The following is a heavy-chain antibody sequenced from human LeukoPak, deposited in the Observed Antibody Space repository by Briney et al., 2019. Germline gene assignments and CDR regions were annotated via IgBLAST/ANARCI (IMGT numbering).Heavy chain of an antibody. CDR2: ISWNSGSI. J-gene: IGHJ4*02. Sequence: GGSLRLSCAASGFTFDDYAMHWVRQAPGEGLEWVSGISWNSGSIGYADSVKGRFTISRDNAKNSLYLQMNSLRAEDMALYYCAKAMANTMVRGFDYWGQGTLVTVSS. D-gene: IGHD3-10*01. V-gene: IGHV3-9*03. CDR1: GFTFDDYA. CDR3: AKAMANTMVRGFDY.